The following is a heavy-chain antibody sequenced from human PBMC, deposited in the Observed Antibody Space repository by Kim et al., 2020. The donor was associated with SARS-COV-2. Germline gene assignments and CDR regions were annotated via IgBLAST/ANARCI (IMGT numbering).Heavy chain of an antibody. V-gene: IGHV4-39*07. CDR3: AREGSGTKYYYCMDV. D-gene: IGHD3-10*01. J-gene: IGHJ6*02. Sequence: PSLKSRVTISVDTSKNQFSLKLSSVTAADAAVYYCAREGSGTKYYYCMDVWGQGTTVTVSS.